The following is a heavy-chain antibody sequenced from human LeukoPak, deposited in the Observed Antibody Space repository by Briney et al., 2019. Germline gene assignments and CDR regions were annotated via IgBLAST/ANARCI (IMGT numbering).Heavy chain of an antibody. Sequence: SETLSLTCAVYGGSFSGYYWSWIRQPPGKGLEWIGEINHSGSTNYNPSLKSRVTISVDTSKNLFSLKLSSVTAADAAVYYCARGWSRYYGMDVWGKGTTVTVSP. CDR2: INHSGST. CDR1: GGSFSGYY. CDR3: ARGWSRYYGMDV. D-gene: IGHD3-3*01. V-gene: IGHV4-34*01. J-gene: IGHJ6*04.